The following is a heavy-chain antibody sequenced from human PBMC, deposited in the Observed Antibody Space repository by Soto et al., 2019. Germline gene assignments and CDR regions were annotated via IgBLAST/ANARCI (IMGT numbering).Heavy chain of an antibody. J-gene: IGHJ4*02. D-gene: IGHD3-9*01. CDR2: ISSSSYI. V-gene: IGHV3-21*01. CDR3: ARPSMKYYDILTGYSPNDY. CDR1: GFTFSSYS. Sequence: GGSLRLSCAASGFTFSSYSMNWVRQAPGKGLEWVSSISSSSYIYYADSVKGRFTISRDNAKNSLYLQMNSLRAEDTAVYYCARPSMKYYDILTGYSPNDYWGQGTLVTAPQ.